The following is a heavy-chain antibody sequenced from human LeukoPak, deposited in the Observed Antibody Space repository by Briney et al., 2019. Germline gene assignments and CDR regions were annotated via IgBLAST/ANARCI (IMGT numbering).Heavy chain of an antibody. V-gene: IGHV3-23*01. J-gene: IGHJ4*02. D-gene: IGHD6-13*01. CDR3: SGHGSSSY. CDR1: GFTVSNNG. Sequence: PGGSLRLSCAASGFTVSNNGLSWFRQAPGKRLEWVSDISGGGNTYYAESVKGRFTISRENSKNTLYLQMNSLRAEDTALYYASGHGSSSYWGQGTLVTVSS. CDR2: ISGGGNT.